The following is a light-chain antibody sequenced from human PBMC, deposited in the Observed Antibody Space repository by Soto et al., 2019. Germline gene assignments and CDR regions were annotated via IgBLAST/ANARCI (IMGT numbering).Light chain of an antibody. CDR2: EVS. CDR3: SSYTSSSTLV. V-gene: IGLV2-14*01. CDR1: SSDVGGYIY. J-gene: IGLJ2*01. Sequence: QSALTQPASVSGSPGQSITISCTGTSSDVGGYIYVSWYQQHSGKAPKLMIYEVSNRPSGVSNRFSGSKSGNTASLTISGLQGEDEADYYCSSYTSSSTLVFGGGTKLTVL.